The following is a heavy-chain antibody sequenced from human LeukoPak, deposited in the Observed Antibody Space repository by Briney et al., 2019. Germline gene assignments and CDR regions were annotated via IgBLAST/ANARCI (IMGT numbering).Heavy chain of an antibody. V-gene: IGHV4-61*02. CDR2: IYTSVSN. CDR1: GGSISSGSYY. CDR3: ARVRPSHYYDSSGYRDLGYYY. D-gene: IGHD3-22*01. Sequence: PSETLSLTCTVSGGSISSGSYYWSWLRQPAGMGLEWFGRIYTSVSNNYNPSLKRRVTISVDTHKNQFSLKLSSVTAADTAVYYCARVRPSHYYDSSGYRDLGYYYWGQGTLVTVSS. J-gene: IGHJ4*02.